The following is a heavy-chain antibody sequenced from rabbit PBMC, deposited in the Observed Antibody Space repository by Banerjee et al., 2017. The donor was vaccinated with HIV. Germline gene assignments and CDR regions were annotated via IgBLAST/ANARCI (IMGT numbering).Heavy chain of an antibody. D-gene: IGHD6-1*01. CDR2: IYAGSSGAT. CDR3: ARKNVSGAGYGCASLDL. Sequence: QQLVESGGDLVKPGASLTLTYTASGFSFSSSYHMCWVRQAPGKGLEWIACIYAGSSGATYYASWAKGRFTISKTSSTTVTLQMTSLTAADTATYFCARKNVSGAGYGCASLDLWGPGTLVTVS. J-gene: IGHJ4*01. V-gene: IGHV1S40*01. CDR1: GFSFSSSYH.